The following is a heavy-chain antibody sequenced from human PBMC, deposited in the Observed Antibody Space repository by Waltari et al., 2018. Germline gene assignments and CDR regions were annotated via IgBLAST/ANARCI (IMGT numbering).Heavy chain of an antibody. D-gene: IGHD2-15*01. CDR2: IHHAGYT. Sequence: QVQLQQWGAGVLQPSETLSLTCAVYGGSLSSYYWGWIRQPPGKGLEWFGEIHHAGYTNYNPSLRSRLSLLVDTSKSQFSLKVNTVTAADTAVYYCVRLEDCSGPGGNCYSGDSFAMDVWGQGTTVTVSS. CDR1: GGSLSSYY. V-gene: IGHV4-34*02. J-gene: IGHJ6*02. CDR3: VRLEDCSGPGGNCYSGDSFAMDV.